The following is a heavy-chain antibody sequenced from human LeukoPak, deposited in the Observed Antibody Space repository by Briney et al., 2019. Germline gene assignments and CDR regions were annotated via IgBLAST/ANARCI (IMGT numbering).Heavy chain of an antibody. J-gene: IGHJ4*02. V-gene: IGHV3-23*01. Sequence: GGSLRLSCAASGFTFSNYGMSWVRQPPGKGLEWVSAISGSGGNTYYADSVKGRFTMSRDNSKNTLYLQMNSLRAEDTAVYYCARSGTGYSSGHAHFGDWGQGTLVTVSS. CDR2: ISGSGGNT. CDR1: GFTFSNYG. D-gene: IGHD6-19*01. CDR3: ARSGTGYSSGHAHFGD.